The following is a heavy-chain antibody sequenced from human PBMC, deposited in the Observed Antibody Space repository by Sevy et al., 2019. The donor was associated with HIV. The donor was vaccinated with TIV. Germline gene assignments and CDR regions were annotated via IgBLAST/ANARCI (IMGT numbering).Heavy chain of an antibody. V-gene: IGHV3-48*03. Sequence: GGSLRLSCTASGFTFSSYDMNWVRQAPGKGLEWVSKISSSGSSIYYADSVKGRFTISRDNAKNSLNLQMNSLRAEDTTVYYCTRNGGAFDNGFDPWGQGTLVTVSS. D-gene: IGHD2-8*01. CDR2: ISSSGSSI. J-gene: IGHJ5*02. CDR3: TRNGGAFDNGFDP. CDR1: GFTFSSYD.